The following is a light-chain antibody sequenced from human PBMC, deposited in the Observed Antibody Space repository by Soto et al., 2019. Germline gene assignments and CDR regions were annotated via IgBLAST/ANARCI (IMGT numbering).Light chain of an antibody. Sequence: QSALTQPPSASGSPGQSVTISCTGTSSDVGGYNYVSWYQQYPGKAPKLKIYEVSKRPSGVPDRFSGSKSGNTASLTVSGLQAEDEADYYCSSYAGSSNVFGTGTKLTVL. CDR2: EVS. V-gene: IGLV2-8*01. CDR1: SSDVGGYNY. J-gene: IGLJ1*01. CDR3: SSYAGSSNV.